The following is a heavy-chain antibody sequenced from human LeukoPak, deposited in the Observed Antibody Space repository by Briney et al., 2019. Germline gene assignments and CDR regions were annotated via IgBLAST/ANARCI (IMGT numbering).Heavy chain of an antibody. D-gene: IGHD3-16*02. Sequence: SETLSLTCTVSGGSISSYYWSWIREPPGKGLEWIGYIYYSGSTNYNPSLKSRVTISVDTSKNQFSLKLSSVTAADTAVYYCARGPSARYFDYWSQGTLVTVSS. V-gene: IGHV4-59*01. CDR1: GGSISSYY. J-gene: IGHJ4*02. CDR3: ARGPSARYFDY. CDR2: IYYSGST.